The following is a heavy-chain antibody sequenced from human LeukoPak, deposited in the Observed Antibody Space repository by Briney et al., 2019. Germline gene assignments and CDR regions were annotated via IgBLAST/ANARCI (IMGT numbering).Heavy chain of an antibody. CDR3: ARKGGATTYGYYYYYMDV. D-gene: IGHD1-26*01. Sequence: GGSLRLSYAASGFAFSSYEMNWVRQAPGKGLEWVSYISSSGSTIYYADSVKGRFTISRDNAKNSLYLQMNSLRAEDTAVYYCARKGGATTYGYYYYYMDVWGKGTTVTISS. J-gene: IGHJ6*03. V-gene: IGHV3-48*03. CDR2: ISSSGSTI. CDR1: GFAFSSYE.